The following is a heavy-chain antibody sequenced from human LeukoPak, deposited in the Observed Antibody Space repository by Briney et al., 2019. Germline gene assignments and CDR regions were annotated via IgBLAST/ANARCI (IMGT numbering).Heavy chain of an antibody. Sequence: GGSLRLSCAASGFTFSNYWMHWVRQVPGKGLVWVSRINTGGSSTTYADSVKGRFTISRDNAKNTLYLQMNSLRAEDTAVYYCAKDSLADIDYWGQGTLVTVSS. D-gene: IGHD3-16*01. V-gene: IGHV3-74*01. CDR1: GFTFSNYW. CDR2: INTGGSST. J-gene: IGHJ4*02. CDR3: AKDSLADIDY.